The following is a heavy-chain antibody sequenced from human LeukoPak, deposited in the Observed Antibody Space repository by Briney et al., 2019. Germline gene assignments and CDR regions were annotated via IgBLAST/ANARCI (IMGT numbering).Heavy chain of an antibody. J-gene: IGHJ4*02. D-gene: IGHD3-22*01. CDR2: ISGSGGST. CDR3: AKDFGMIVVVFDY. Sequence: GGSLRLSCAASGFTFTTAWMSWVRQAPGKGLEWVSAISGSGGSTYYADSVKGRFTISRDNSKNTLYLQMNSLRAEDTAVYYCAKDFGMIVVVFDYWGQGTLVTVSS. CDR1: GFTFTTAW. V-gene: IGHV3-23*01.